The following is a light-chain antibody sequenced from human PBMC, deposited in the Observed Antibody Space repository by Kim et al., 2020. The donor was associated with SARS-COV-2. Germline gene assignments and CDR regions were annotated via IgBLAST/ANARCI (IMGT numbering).Light chain of an antibody. Sequence: LSPGGRATLSLRASQSVSSSYLAWYQQKPGQAPGLLIYGASSRATGIPDRFSDSGSGTDFTLTISRLEPEDFAVYYCQQYGSSLGTFGQGTELEI. V-gene: IGKV3-20*01. CDR1: QSVSSSY. CDR2: GAS. CDR3: QQYGSSLGT. J-gene: IGKJ2*01.